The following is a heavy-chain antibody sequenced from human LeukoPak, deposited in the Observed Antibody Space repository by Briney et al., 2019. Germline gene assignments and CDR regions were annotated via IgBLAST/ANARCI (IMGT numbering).Heavy chain of an antibody. CDR3: ARVYGYSYGSNWFDP. CDR1: SGSISSGGYY. V-gene: IGHV4-31*03. J-gene: IGHJ5*02. Sequence: SQTLSLTCTVSSGSISSGGYYWSWIRQHPGKGLEWIGYIYYSGSTYYNPSLKSRVTISVDTSKNQFSLKLSSVTAADTAVYYCARVYGYSYGSNWFDPWGQGTLVTVSS. CDR2: IYYSGST. D-gene: IGHD5-18*01.